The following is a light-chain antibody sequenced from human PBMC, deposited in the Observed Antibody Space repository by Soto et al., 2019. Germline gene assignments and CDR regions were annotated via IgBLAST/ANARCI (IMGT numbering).Light chain of an antibody. V-gene: IGKV1-5*03. CDR2: QAS. J-gene: IGKJ2*01. CDR3: QQNKSYST. Sequence: EIQMTQSPSTLSASVGDRVTITCRASQSINTWLAWYQQKPGKAPRFLIYQASSLESGVTSRFSGSGFGTEFTITISNLQPDDFASYYYQQNKSYSTFGQGTQLETK. CDR1: QSINTW.